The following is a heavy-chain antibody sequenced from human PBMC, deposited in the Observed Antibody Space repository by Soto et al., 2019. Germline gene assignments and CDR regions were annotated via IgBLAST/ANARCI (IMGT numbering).Heavy chain of an antibody. Sequence: DVQLLQSGGGLVQPGGSLTLSCAASRFIFSDYAMNWVRQAPGKGLEGVSSIGGSNTDRYYADSVKGRFIISRDNSKNTVYLQMNSLRDDDTAVYYCAKDAVSYNGKWDWFDSWGQGTLVTVSS. D-gene: IGHD1-26*01. CDR3: AKDAVSYNGKWDWFDS. V-gene: IGHV3-23*01. CDR1: RFIFSDYA. J-gene: IGHJ5*01. CDR2: IGGSNTDR.